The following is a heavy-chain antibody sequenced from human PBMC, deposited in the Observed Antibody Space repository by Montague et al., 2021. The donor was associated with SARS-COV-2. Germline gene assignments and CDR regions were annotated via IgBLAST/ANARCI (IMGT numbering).Heavy chain of an antibody. D-gene: IGHD1-26*01. V-gene: IGHV3-21*01. CDR1: GFTFSSYS. J-gene: IGHJ4*02. Sequence: SLRLSCVASGFTFSSYSMNWVRQAPGKGLEWVSSISSSSSYIYYADPVKGRFTISRDNAKNSLYLQMNSLRAEDTAVYYCARAYSGSYYPNFDYWGQGTLVTVSS. CDR2: ISSSSSYI. CDR3: ARAYSGSYYPNFDY.